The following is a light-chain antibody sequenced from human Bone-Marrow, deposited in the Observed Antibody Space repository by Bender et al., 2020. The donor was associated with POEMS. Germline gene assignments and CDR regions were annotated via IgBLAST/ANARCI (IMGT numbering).Light chain of an antibody. CDR2: SSH. J-gene: IGLJ3*02. Sequence: QSVLTQPPSASGTPGQRVTISCSGGSSNIGAHAVNWYQHLPGTAPKLLIYSSHRRPSEVPDRFSGSRSGTSASLAISGLQSEDEADYSCAAWDYRLNGWVFGGGTKLVVL. CDR3: AAWDYRLNGWV. CDR1: SSNIGAHA. V-gene: IGLV1-44*01.